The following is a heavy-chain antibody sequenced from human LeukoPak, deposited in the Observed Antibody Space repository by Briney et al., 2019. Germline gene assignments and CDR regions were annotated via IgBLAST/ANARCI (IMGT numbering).Heavy chain of an antibody. J-gene: IGHJ4*02. CDR3: ARGTSGSYHPRYFDY. V-gene: IGHV3-20*04. CDR2: INWNGGST. D-gene: IGHD3-10*01. Sequence: GESLRLSCAASGFTFDDYGMSWVRQAPGKGLEWVSGINWNGGSTGYADSVKGRFTISRDNAKNSLYLQMNSLRAEDTALYYCARGTSGSYHPRYFDYWGQGTLVTVSS. CDR1: GFTFDDYG.